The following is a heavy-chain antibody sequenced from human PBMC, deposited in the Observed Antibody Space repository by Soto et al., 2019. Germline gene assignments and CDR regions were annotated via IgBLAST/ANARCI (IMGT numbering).Heavy chain of an antibody. CDR1: GCSISSYY. Sequence: PSETLSLTCTVSGCSISSYYWSWIRQPPGKGLEWIGYIYYSGSTNYNPSLKSRVTISVDTSKNQFSLKLSSVTAADTAVYYCATMEYYYDSSGYYSYYFDYWGQGTLVTVSS. V-gene: IGHV4-59*01. D-gene: IGHD3-22*01. J-gene: IGHJ4*02. CDR3: ATMEYYYDSSGYYSYYFDY. CDR2: IYYSGST.